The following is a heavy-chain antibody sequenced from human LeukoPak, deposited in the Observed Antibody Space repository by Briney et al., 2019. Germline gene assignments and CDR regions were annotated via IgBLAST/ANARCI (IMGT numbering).Heavy chain of an antibody. CDR2: IYYSGST. Sequence: SETLSLTCTVSGGSISSSSYYWSWIRQPPGKGLEWIGYIYYSGSTNYNPSLKSRVTISVDTSKNQFSLKLSSVTAADTAVYYCARDRGSSGWIDYWGQGTLVTVSS. D-gene: IGHD6-19*01. V-gene: IGHV4-61*01. CDR3: ARDRGSSGWIDY. CDR1: GGSISSSSYY. J-gene: IGHJ4*02.